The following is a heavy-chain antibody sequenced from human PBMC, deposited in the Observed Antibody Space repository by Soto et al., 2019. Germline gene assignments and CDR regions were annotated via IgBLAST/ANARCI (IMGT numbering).Heavy chain of an antibody. J-gene: IGHJ4*02. V-gene: IGHV1-69*12. CDR3: ARDLGSGYDPGDY. Sequence: QVQLVQYGAEVKKPGSSVKVSCKASGGPFSIYAVSWVRQAPGQGLEWMGGIIPMIGTRTYAQRLQGRITITGDESTSTAYMELSSLKSEDAAVYYCARDLGSGYDPGDYWGQGTLVTVSS. CDR1: GGPFSIYA. D-gene: IGHD5-12*01. CDR2: IIPMIGTR.